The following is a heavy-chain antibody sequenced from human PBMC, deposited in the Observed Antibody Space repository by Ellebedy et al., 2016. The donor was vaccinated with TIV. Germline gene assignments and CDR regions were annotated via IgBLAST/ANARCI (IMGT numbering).Heavy chain of an antibody. CDR3: ARDPYCGGDCSNDAFDI. Sequence: MPGGSLRLSCAVYGGSFNGSYCSWIRQPPGKGLEWIGEINHSGSTNYNPSLKSRVTIAVDTSKNQFSLKLSSVTAADTAVYYCARDPYCGGDCSNDAFDIWGQGTMVTVSS. CDR2: INHSGST. D-gene: IGHD2-21*02. V-gene: IGHV4-34*01. J-gene: IGHJ3*02. CDR1: GGSFNGSY.